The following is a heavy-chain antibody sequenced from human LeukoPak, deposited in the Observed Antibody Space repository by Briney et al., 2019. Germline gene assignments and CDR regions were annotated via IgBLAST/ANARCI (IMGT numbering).Heavy chain of an antibody. J-gene: IGHJ4*01. CDR2: IYSSGST. CDR3: AKSGGYGLIDY. V-gene: IGHV4-39*01. Sequence: SETLSLTCTVSGGFISSSSYYWGWIRQPPGKGLEWIGSIYSSGSTYYNSSLKSRVTISIDTSKNQVSLKMSSVTAADTAVYYCAKSGGYGLIDYWGQGTLVTVSS. CDR1: GGFISSSSYY. D-gene: IGHD6-25*01.